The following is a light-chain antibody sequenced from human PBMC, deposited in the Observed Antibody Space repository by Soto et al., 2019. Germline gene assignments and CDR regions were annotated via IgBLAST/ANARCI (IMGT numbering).Light chain of an antibody. Sequence: QSALTQPASVSGSPGQSITISRTETSSDLAIYNYVSWYQQQPGKAPKLMIYQVTNRPSGVSNRFSGSRSGNTASLTISGLQAEDEADYYCSSYTDSSNYVFGTGTKLTVL. CDR1: SSDLAIYNY. CDR3: SSYTDSSNYV. J-gene: IGLJ1*01. CDR2: QVT. V-gene: IGLV2-14*01.